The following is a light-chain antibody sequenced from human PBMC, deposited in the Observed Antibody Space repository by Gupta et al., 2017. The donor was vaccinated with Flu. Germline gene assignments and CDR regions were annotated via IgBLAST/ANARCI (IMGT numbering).Light chain of an antibody. V-gene: IGLV2-14*01. CDR3: SSYTSSITLV. Sequence: QSALTQPASVSGSPGQSITIYCTGTSSDVGGYNYVSWYQQHPGKAPKLMIYEVSNRPSGVSNRFSGSKSGNTASLTISGLQAEDEADYYCSSYTSSITLVFGTGTKVTVL. J-gene: IGLJ1*01. CDR2: EVS. CDR1: SSDVGGYNY.